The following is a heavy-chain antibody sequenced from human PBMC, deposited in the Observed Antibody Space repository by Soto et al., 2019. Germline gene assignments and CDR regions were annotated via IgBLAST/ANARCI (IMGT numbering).Heavy chain of an antibody. Sequence: QMQLQESGPGLVKPSETLSLTCTVSGGSISSSSYYWGWIRQPPGKGLEWIGSIYYSGSTYYNPSLKSRVTLSVATSKNQSSLKLSSVTAADTAVYYCARSPADTAMVRGYFDLWGRGTLVTVSS. CDR1: GGSISSSSYY. CDR3: ARSPADTAMVRGYFDL. J-gene: IGHJ2*01. CDR2: IYYSGST. V-gene: IGHV4-39*01. D-gene: IGHD5-18*01.